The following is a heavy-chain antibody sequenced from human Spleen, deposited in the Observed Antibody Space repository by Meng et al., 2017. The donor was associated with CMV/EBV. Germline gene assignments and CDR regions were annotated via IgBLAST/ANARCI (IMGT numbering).Heavy chain of an antibody. CDR1: GFTISSYA. Sequence: GGSLRLSCAASGFTISSYALSWVRQAPGKGPEWVSTISGSGVSTYYADSVKGRFTISRDNSKNTLYLQMNSLRAEDTAVYYCAKDPSGGMDVWGQGTTVTVSS. V-gene: IGHV3-23*01. CDR2: ISGSGVST. CDR3: AKDPSGGMDV. J-gene: IGHJ6*02.